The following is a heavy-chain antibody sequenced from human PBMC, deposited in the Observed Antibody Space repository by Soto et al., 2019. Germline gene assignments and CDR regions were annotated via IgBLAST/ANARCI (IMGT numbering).Heavy chain of an antibody. Sequence: ASMKVFCKSSVYTFTSYSISRVRQVPGQGLERMGWISAYTSNTNSSHKLQGTFTMSTDTSTSTAYMELRSLRSDDTAVYYCARTPPLRFLAYWYFDLWGRGTLVTVSS. CDR1: VYTFTSYS. CDR2: ISAYTSNT. V-gene: IGHV1-18*01. J-gene: IGHJ2*01. CDR3: ARTPPLRFLAYWYFDL. D-gene: IGHD3-3*01.